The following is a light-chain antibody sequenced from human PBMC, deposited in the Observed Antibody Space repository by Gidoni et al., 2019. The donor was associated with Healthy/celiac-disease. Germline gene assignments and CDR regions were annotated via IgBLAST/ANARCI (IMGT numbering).Light chain of an antibody. CDR3: QQYYSTLPYT. CDR1: QSVLYSSNNKNY. V-gene: IGKV4-1*01. Sequence: DIVMTQSPDSLAVSLGERATINCKSSQSVLYSSNNKNYLAWYQQKPRPPPKLLIYLASTRESGVPDRFSGSGSGTDFTLTISSLQAEDVAVYYCQQYYSTLPYTFGQGTKLEIK. CDR2: LAS. J-gene: IGKJ2*01.